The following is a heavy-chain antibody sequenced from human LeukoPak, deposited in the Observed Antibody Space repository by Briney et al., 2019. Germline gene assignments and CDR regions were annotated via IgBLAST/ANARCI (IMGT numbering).Heavy chain of an antibody. J-gene: IGHJ4*02. CDR2: IYYSGST. D-gene: IGHD6-19*01. CDR1: GVSISSYY. CDR3: ARVMFSVAGTKFDY. Sequence: SETLSLTCTVSGVSISSYYWSWIRQPPGKGLEWIGYIYYSGSTNYNPSLKSRVTISVDTSKNQFSLKLSSVTAADTAVYYCARVMFSVAGTKFDYWGQGTLVTVSS. V-gene: IGHV4-59*01.